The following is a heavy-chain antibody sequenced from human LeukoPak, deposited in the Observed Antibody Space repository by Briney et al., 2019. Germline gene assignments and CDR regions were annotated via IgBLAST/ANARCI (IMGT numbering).Heavy chain of an antibody. CDR2: IKFDGSEK. D-gene: IGHD3-16*01. CDR1: GFSFSSYW. V-gene: IGHV3-7*01. J-gene: IGHJ4*02. CDR3: ARNRGLDN. Sequence: PGGSLRLSCAASGFSFSSYWMSWVRQAPGKGLEWVANIKFDGSEKYYVDSAKGRFTISRDNAKDSLYLQMNNLRAEDTGVYHCARNRGLDNWGQGTLVTVSS.